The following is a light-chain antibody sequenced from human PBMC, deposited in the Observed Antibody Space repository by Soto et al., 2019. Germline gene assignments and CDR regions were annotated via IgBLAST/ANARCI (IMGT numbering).Light chain of an antibody. J-gene: IGLJ1*01. CDR1: SSNIGSNT. CDR3: AAWDDSLNGYV. V-gene: IGLV1-44*01. CDR2: SNN. Sequence: QSVLTQPPSASGTPGQRVTISCSGSSSNIGSNTVNWYQQLPGTAPKLLIYSNNQRPSGVPDRFSGSKSGTSASLAISGLHSKDEADYYCAAWDDSLNGYVFGTGIKVTVL.